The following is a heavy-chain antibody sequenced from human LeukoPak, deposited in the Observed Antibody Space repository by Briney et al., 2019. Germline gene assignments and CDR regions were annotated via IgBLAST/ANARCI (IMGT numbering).Heavy chain of an antibody. J-gene: IGHJ3*02. V-gene: IGHV1-2*02. CDR3: ARYALYASGGAGGFDI. Sequence: ASVKVSCKASGYTFTGHYMHWVRQAPGQRPEWMGCINPNSGGASFAPKFQGRVTMTRDTSMSTAYMELSRLRSDDTAVYHCARYALYASGGAGGFDIWGQGTMVTVSS. D-gene: IGHD3-10*01. CDR2: INPNSGGA. CDR1: GYTFTGHY.